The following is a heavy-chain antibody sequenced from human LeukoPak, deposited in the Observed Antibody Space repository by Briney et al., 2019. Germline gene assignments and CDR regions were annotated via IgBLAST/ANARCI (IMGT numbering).Heavy chain of an antibody. Sequence: SETLSLTCAVSGYSISSGYYWGWIRQPPGKGLEWIGSIYLSGSTYYNPSLKSRVTISVDTSKNQFSLKLSSVTAADTAVYYCARIYDFWSGYLDYWGQGTLVTVSS. CDR1: GYSISSGYY. D-gene: IGHD3-3*01. CDR2: IYLSGST. J-gene: IGHJ4*02. V-gene: IGHV4-38-2*01. CDR3: ARIYDFWSGYLDY.